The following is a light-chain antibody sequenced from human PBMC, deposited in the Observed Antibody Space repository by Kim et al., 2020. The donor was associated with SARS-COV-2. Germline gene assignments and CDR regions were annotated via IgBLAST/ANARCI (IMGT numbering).Light chain of an antibody. CDR1: SSDVGGYNY. Sequence: GQSVTISCTGTSSDVGGYNYASWYQQHPGKAPKLMIYEVSKRPSGVPDRFSGSKSGNTASLTVSGLQAEDEADYYCSSYAGRNNLVFGGGTQLTVL. V-gene: IGLV2-8*01. CDR2: EVS. J-gene: IGLJ2*01. CDR3: SSYAGRNNLV.